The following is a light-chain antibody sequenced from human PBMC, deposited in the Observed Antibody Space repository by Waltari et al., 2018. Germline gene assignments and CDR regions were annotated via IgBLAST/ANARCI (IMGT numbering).Light chain of an antibody. CDR1: QSVSSSY. J-gene: IGKJ1*01. CDR3: QQYGTSPA. CDR2: GAS. Sequence: EIVLTQSPGPLSLSPGDRATLSCRASQSVSSSYLAWYQQKPGQAPRLLISGASSRATGIPDRFSGSGSGTDFTLAISRLEPEDFAVYYCQQYGTSPAFGQGTKVEIK. V-gene: IGKV3-20*01.